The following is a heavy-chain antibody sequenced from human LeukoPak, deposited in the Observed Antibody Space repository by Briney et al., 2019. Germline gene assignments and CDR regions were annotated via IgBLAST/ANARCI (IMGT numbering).Heavy chain of an antibody. Sequence: GGSLRLSCAASGFTFSSYAMSWVRQAPGKGLERVSAISGSGGSTFYADSVKGRSTISRDNSQNTMYLQMNGLRAEDTAVYYCATWPGAWYGEDYWGQGTLVTVSS. D-gene: IGHD3-10*01. J-gene: IGHJ4*02. CDR3: ATWPGAWYGEDY. CDR2: ISGSGGST. V-gene: IGHV3-23*01. CDR1: GFTFSSYA.